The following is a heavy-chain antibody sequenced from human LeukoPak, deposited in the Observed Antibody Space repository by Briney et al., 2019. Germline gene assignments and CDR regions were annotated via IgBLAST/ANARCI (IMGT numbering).Heavy chain of an antibody. CDR1: GGSISLYY. Sequence: SETLSFTCTVSGGSISLYYWSWIRHPPGKGLEWIGYIYYSGSTNYNPSLKSRVTISLDTSKNQFSLKLSSVTAADTAVYCCASCTGPYYYGMDVWGQGTTVTVSS. V-gene: IGHV4-59*01. CDR3: ASCTGPYYYGMDV. CDR2: IYYSGST. J-gene: IGHJ6*02. D-gene: IGHD2-8*01.